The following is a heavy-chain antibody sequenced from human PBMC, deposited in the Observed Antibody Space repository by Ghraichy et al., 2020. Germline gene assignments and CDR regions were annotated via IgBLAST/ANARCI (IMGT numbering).Heavy chain of an antibody. CDR3: AKPTPDTDILTGDYPLADDY. CDR2: ISRSGGSP. D-gene: IGHD3-9*01. Sequence: LSLTCAASGVSFSSYAMSWVRQAPGKGLEWVSAISRSGGSPYYASSVKRRFTISSATSKHSLYLQMTILSAEDTAVYYCAKPTPDTDILTGDYPLADDYWGQGSLVTVAS. CDR1: GVSFSSYA. V-gene: IGHV3-23*01. J-gene: IGHJ4*02.